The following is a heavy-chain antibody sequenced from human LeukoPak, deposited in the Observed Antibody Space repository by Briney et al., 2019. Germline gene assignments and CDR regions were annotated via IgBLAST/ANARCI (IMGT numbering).Heavy chain of an antibody. CDR3: ARIVTYYYGSGQSYYYYYYMDV. J-gene: IGHJ6*03. Sequence: PSETLSLTCTVSGGSISSYYWSWIRQPAGKGLEWIGRIYTSGSTNYNPSLKSRVTMSVDTSKNQFSLKLSSVTAADTAVYYCARIVTYYYGSGQSYYYYYYMDVWGKGTTVTISS. CDR1: GGSISSYY. CDR2: IYTSGST. V-gene: IGHV4-4*07. D-gene: IGHD3-10*01.